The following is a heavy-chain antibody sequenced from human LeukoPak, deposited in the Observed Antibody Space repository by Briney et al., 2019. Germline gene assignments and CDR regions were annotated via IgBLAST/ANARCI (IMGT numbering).Heavy chain of an antibody. D-gene: IGHD3-10*01. J-gene: IGHJ5*02. Sequence: ASVKVSCKASGYTFTSYDINWVRQATGQGLEGMGWMNPNSGNTGYAQKFQGRVTMTRNTSISTAYMELSRLRYADTAVYYCATNILVRDIINWLDPWGQGTLVTVSS. CDR3: ATNILVRDIINWLDP. CDR1: GYTFTSYD. V-gene: IGHV1-8*01. CDR2: MNPNSGNT.